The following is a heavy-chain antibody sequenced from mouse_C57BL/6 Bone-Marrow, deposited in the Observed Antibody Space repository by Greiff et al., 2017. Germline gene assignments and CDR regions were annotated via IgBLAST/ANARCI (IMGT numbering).Heavy chain of an antibody. J-gene: IGHJ2*01. CDR1: GFTFNTYA. CDR3: GGGPDSSDPFDY. D-gene: IGHD3-2*02. CDR2: IRSKSSNYAT. Sequence: EVKLVESGGGLVQPKGSLKLSCAASGFTFNTYAMHWVRQAPGKGLEWVARIRSKSSNYATYYADSVKDRFTISRDDSQSMLYLQMNNLKTEDTAMYYCGGGPDSSDPFDYWGQGTTLTVSS. V-gene: IGHV10-3*01.